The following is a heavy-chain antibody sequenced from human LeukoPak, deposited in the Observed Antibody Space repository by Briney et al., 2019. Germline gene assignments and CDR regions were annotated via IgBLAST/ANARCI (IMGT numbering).Heavy chain of an antibody. V-gene: IGHV3-30*18. CDR3: AKDPLPYYYDSSYFDY. J-gene: IGHJ4*02. D-gene: IGHD3-22*01. CDR2: ISYDGSNK. Sequence: GGSLRLSCAASGFTFSSYGMHWVRQAPGKGLEWVAVISYDGSNKYYADSVKGRFTISRDNSKNTLYLQMNSLRAEDTAVYYCAKDPLPYYYDSSYFDYWGQGTLVTVSS. CDR1: GFTFSSYG.